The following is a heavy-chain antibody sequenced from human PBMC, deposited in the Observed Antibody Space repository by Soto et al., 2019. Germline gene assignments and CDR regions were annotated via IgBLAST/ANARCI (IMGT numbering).Heavy chain of an antibody. CDR1: GASITNDAFF. J-gene: IGHJ4*02. CDR3: AKMERTQLWLLVQN. V-gene: IGHV4-31*03. D-gene: IGHD5-18*01. Sequence: PSETLSLTCTVSGASITNDAFFWTWVHQHPEKGLEWLAYITYGGSIYYDPSLRSRLTVSIDKSKSQFSLNVRSVTAADTAVYYCAKMERTQLWLLVQNWGQGLPVTVSS. CDR2: ITYGGSI.